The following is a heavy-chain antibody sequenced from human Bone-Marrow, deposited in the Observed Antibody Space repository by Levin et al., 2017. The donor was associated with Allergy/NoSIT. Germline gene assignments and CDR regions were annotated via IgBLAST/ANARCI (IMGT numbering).Heavy chain of an antibody. CDR3: ARGISRAYGMDV. V-gene: IGHV3-74*01. Sequence: GESLKISCAASGFTFSSYWMHWVRQAPGKGLVWVSRINGDGSTINYGDSVKGRFTISRDNVKNTLYLQMNSLRAEDTAVYYCARGISRAYGMDVWGQGTTVTVSS. CDR2: INGDGSTI. D-gene: IGHD2-15*01. CDR1: GFTFSSYW. J-gene: IGHJ6*02.